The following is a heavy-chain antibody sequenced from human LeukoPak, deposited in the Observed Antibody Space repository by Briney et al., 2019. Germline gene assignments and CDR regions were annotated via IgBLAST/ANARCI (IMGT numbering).Heavy chain of an antibody. CDR1: GFTFSSYS. J-gene: IGHJ6*02. Sequence: PGGSLRLSCAASGFTFSSYSMNWVRQAPGKGLEWASYISSSSSTIYYADSVKGRFTISRDNAKNSLYLQMNSLRAEDTAVYCCARDGARAYYYHYYGMDVWGQGTTVTVSS. CDR3: ARDGARAYYYHYYGMDV. D-gene: IGHD3-16*01. V-gene: IGHV3-48*01. CDR2: ISSSSSTI.